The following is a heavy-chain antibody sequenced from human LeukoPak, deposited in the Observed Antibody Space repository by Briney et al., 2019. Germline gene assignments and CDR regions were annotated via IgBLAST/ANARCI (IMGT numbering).Heavy chain of an antibody. Sequence: GGSLRLSCAASGFTFSSYGMHWVRQAPGKGLEWVAVIWYDGSNKYYADSVKGRFTISRDNSKNTLYLRMNSLRAEDTAVYYCARDVAQARLDYWGQGTLVTVSS. CDR1: GFTFSSYG. CDR2: IWYDGSNK. J-gene: IGHJ4*02. D-gene: IGHD6-6*01. V-gene: IGHV3-33*01. CDR3: ARDVAQARLDY.